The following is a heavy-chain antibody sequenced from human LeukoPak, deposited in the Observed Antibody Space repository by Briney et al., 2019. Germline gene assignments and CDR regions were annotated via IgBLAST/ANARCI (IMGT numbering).Heavy chain of an antibody. CDR3: AGDQWGMDV. CDR2: IYHSGST. Sequence: SETLSLTCAISGGSISSSNWWSWVRQPPGKGLEWIGEIYHSGSTNYSPSLKSRVTISVDKSKNQFSLKVTSVIAADTAVYYCAGDQWGMDVWGQGTAVTVSS. D-gene: IGHD6-19*01. CDR1: GGSISSSNW. V-gene: IGHV4-4*02. J-gene: IGHJ6*02.